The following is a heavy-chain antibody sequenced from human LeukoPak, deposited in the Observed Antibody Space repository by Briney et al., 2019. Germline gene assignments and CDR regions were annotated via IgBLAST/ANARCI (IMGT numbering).Heavy chain of an antibody. CDR2: INHSGST. CDR3: ARVNYGDYDY. J-gene: IGHJ4*02. Sequence: SETLSLTCAVYGGSFSGYYWSWIRQPPGKGLEWIGEINHSGSTNYNPSLKSRVTISVDTSKNQFSLRLSSVTAADTAVYFCARVNYGDYDYWGQGTLVTVSS. V-gene: IGHV4-34*01. D-gene: IGHD4-17*01. CDR1: GGSFSGYY.